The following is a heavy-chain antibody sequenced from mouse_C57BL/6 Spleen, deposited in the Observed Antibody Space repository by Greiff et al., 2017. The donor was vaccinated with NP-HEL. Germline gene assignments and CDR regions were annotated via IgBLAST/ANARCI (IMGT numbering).Heavy chain of an antibody. CDR1: GYAFTNYL. D-gene: IGHD1-1*01. Sequence: QVQLQQSGAELVRPGTSVKVSCKASGYAFTNYLIEWVKQRPGQGLEWIGVINPGSGGTNYNEKFKGKATLTADKSSSTAYMQLSSLTSEDSAVYFCAREGTTVVATPFAYWGQGTLVTVSA. J-gene: IGHJ3*01. CDR2: INPGSGGT. CDR3: AREGTTVVATPFAY. V-gene: IGHV1-54*01.